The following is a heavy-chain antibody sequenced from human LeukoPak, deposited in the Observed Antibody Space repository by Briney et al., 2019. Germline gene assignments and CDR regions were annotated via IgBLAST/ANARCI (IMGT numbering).Heavy chain of an antibody. V-gene: IGHV4-59*01. D-gene: IGHD3-3*01. CDR3: ARADYDFWSGYIADNWFDP. CDR1: GGSISSYY. CDR2: IYYSGST. Sequence: SETLSLTCTVSGGSISSYYWSWIRQPPGKGLEWIGYIYYSGSTNYNPSLKSRVTISVDTSKNQFSLKLSSVTAADTAVYYCARADYDFWSGYIADNWFDPWGQGTLVTVS. J-gene: IGHJ5*02.